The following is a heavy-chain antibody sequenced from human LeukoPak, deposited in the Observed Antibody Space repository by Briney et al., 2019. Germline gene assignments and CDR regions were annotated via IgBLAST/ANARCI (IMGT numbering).Heavy chain of an antibody. V-gene: IGHV4-4*07. CDR1: GGSISSYY. CDR2: IYTSGST. CDR3: ARDLQSDSDFWSGYYFDP. D-gene: IGHD3-3*01. J-gene: IGHJ5*02. Sequence: SETLSLTCTVSGGSISSYYWSWIRQPAGKGLEWIGRIYTSGSTNYNPSLKSRVTMSVDTSKNQFPLKLSSVTAADTAVYYCARDLQSDSDFWSGYYFDPWGQGTLVTVSS.